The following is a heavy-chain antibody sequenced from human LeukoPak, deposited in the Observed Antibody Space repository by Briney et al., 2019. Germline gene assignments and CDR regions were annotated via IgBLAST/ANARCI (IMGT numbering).Heavy chain of an antibody. J-gene: IGHJ6*03. CDR3: AKGGGYEARYYYYYLDV. CDR2: IRYDGSNK. D-gene: IGHD5-12*01. V-gene: IGHV3-30*02. CDR1: GFTFSSYG. Sequence: PGGSLRLSCAASGFTFSSYGMHWVRQAPGKGLEWVAFIRYDGSNKYYADSVKGRFTISRDNSKNTLYLQMKSLRAEDTAVYYCAKGGGYEARYYYYYLDVWGKGTTVTISS.